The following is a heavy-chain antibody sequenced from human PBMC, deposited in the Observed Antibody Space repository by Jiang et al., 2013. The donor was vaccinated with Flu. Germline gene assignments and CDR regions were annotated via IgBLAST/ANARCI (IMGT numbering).Heavy chain of an antibody. CDR2: IYWDDDK. Sequence: KPTQTLTLTCTFSGFSLSTSGVGVGRIRQPPGKALEWLALIYWDDDKRYSPSLKSRLTITKDTSKNQVVLTMTNMDPVDTATYYCALVRSSRGFYGYFDYWGQGTLVTVSS. D-gene: IGHD6-19*01. V-gene: IGHV2-5*02. J-gene: IGHJ4*02. CDR1: GFSLSTSGVG. CDR3: ALVRSSRGFYGYFDY.